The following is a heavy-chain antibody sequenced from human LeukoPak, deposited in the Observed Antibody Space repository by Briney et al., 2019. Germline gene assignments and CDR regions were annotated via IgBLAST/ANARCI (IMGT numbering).Heavy chain of an antibody. Sequence: ASVKVSCKASGYTFTSYGISWVRQAPGQGLEWMGWISAYNGNTNYAQKLQGRVTMTTDTSTSTAYMELRSLRSDDTAVYYCARSYDLNYYYGMDVWGQGTTVTVSS. CDR3: ARSYDLNYYYGMDV. D-gene: IGHD5-12*01. V-gene: IGHV1-18*01. J-gene: IGHJ6*02. CDR2: ISAYNGNT. CDR1: GYTFTSYG.